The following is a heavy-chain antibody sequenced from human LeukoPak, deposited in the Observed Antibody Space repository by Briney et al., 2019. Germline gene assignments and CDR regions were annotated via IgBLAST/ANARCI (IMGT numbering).Heavy chain of an antibody. Sequence: SETLSLTCTVSGGSISSSSYYWGWIRQPPGKGLEWIGSIYYRGSTYYNPSLKSRVTISVDTSKNQFSLKLSSVTAADTALYYCARGGYSYGYVIWGQGTMVTVSS. V-gene: IGHV4-39*07. J-gene: IGHJ3*02. D-gene: IGHD5-18*01. CDR3: ARGGYSYGYVI. CDR2: IYYRGST. CDR1: GGSISSSSYY.